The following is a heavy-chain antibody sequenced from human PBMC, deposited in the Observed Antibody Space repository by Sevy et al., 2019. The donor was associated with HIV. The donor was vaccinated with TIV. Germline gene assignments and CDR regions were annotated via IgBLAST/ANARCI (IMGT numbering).Heavy chain of an antibody. D-gene: IGHD4-17*01. Sequence: ASVKVSCKASGYTFTSYGISWVRQAPGQELEWMGWISAYNGNTNYAQKLQGRVTMTTDTSTSTAYMELRSLRSDDTAVYYCARDGGLGDYGSDYYYGMDVWGQGTTVTVSS. CDR3: ARDGGLGDYGSDYYYGMDV. CDR2: ISAYNGNT. CDR1: GYTFTSYG. J-gene: IGHJ6*02. V-gene: IGHV1-18*01.